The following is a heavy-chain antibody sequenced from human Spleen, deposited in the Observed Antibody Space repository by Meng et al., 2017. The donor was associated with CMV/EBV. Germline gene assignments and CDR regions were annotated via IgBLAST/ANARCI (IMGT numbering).Heavy chain of an antibody. D-gene: IGHD7-27*01. V-gene: IGHV6-1*01. J-gene: IGHJ4*02. Sequence: LRLSCAISGDSVSSNSAAWNWIRQSPSRGLEWLGRIYFRSKWYNQYAVSVKSRITINPDTSKNQFSLHLNSVTPEDTAVYYCAREMGNFDYWGQGTLVTVSS. CDR3: AREMGNFDY. CDR2: IYFRSKWYN. CDR1: GDSVSSNSAA.